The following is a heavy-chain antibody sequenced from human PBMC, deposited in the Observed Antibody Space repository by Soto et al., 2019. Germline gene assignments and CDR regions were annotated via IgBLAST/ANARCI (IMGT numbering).Heavy chain of an antibody. Sequence: SETLSLTCTVSGGSISSSSYYWGLIRQPPGKGLEWIGSIYYSGSTYYNPSLKSRVTISVDTSKNQFSLKLSSVTAADTAVYYCARHEGDFWSGYYRGPDYWGQGTLVTVSS. D-gene: IGHD3-3*01. V-gene: IGHV4-39*01. CDR3: ARHEGDFWSGYYRGPDY. CDR1: GGSISSSSYY. CDR2: IYYSGST. J-gene: IGHJ4*02.